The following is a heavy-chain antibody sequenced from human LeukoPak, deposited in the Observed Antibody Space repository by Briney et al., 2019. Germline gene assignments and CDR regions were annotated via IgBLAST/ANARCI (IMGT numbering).Heavy chain of an antibody. CDR3: ARVGYTSYYYYGMDV. Sequence: PGGSLTLSCPPSGFTFSRYAMHWVRQAPGKGMEYVSAISSIGGSTYYANSVKGTFTISRDNSKTTLYLEMGGLRAEDMAVYYCARVGYTSYYYYGMDVWGQGTTVTVSS. D-gene: IGHD6-13*01. CDR2: ISSIGGST. CDR1: GFTFSRYA. V-gene: IGHV3-64*01. J-gene: IGHJ6*02.